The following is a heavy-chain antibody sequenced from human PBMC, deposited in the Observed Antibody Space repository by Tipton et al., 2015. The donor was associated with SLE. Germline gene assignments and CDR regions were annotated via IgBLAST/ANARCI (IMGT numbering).Heavy chain of an antibody. Sequence: SLRLSCAASGFTFSRYWMSWVRQVPGKGPEWVANIKQDGSEKFYVESVKGRFTISRDNAKNSLYLEINSLRPDDTAVYYCARPGGGVVTTHGQLGRYGMDVWGQGTTVTVSS. D-gene: IGHD3-16*01. CDR1: GFTFSRYW. V-gene: IGHV3-7*01. CDR3: ARPGGGVVTTHGQLGRYGMDV. J-gene: IGHJ6*02. CDR2: IKQDGSEK.